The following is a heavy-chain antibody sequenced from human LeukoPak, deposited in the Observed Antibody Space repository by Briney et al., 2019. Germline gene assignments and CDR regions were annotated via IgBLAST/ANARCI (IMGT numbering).Heavy chain of an antibody. CDR3: ARDSSGGWYERYFQH. V-gene: IGHV1-18*01. Sequence: ASVKVSCKASGGTVSRYPISWVRQAPGQGLEWMGWISAYNGDTNYAQKFQGRVTMTTDTSTSTAYMELRSLRSDDTAVYYCARDSSGGWYERYFQHWGQGTLVTGSS. CDR2: ISAYNGDT. CDR1: GGTVSRYP. J-gene: IGHJ1*01. D-gene: IGHD6-19*01.